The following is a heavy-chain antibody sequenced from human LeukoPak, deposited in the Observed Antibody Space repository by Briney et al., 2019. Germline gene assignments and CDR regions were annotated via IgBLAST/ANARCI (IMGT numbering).Heavy chain of an antibody. CDR2: LKHSRST. D-gene: IGHD3-10*01. J-gene: IGHJ5*02. Sequence: KASETLSLTSAVYGGSFSGYYWSWIRQPPGKGLEWRGELKHSRSTNYNPSLQRRVTISVDTSKNQFSLKRSSVTAADTTVHYCARGLITMVRGRPLSHLNWFDPWGQGTLVTVSS. CDR1: GGSFSGYY. V-gene: IGHV4-34*01. CDR3: ARGLITMVRGRPLSHLNWFDP.